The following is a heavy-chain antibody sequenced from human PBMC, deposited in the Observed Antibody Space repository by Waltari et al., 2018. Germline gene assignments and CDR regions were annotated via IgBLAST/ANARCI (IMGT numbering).Heavy chain of an antibody. CDR2: IYHSGST. CDR1: GGSISSGGYS. CDR3: AREGRYCSSTSCQRGWFDP. V-gene: IGHV4-30-2*01. Sequence: QLQLQESGSGLVKPSQTLSLTCAVSGGSISSGGYSWSWIRQPPGKGLEWIGYIYHSGSTYYNQALKSRVTISVDRSKNQFSLKLSSVTAADTAVYYCAREGRYCSSTSCQRGWFDPWGQGTLVTVSS. J-gene: IGHJ5*02. D-gene: IGHD2-2*01.